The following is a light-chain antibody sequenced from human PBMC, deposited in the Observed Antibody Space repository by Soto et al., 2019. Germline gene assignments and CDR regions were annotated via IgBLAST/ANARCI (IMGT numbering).Light chain of an antibody. CDR2: EGS. Sequence: QSVLTQPASVSGSPGQSITISCTGTNSDVGGYNFVSWYQQHPGKAPKLMIYEGSKWPSGVSNRFSGSKSGNTASLTIPGLQAEDEADYYCCSYAGRPYVFGTGTKVTVL. CDR1: NSDVGGYNF. CDR3: CSYAGRPYV. V-gene: IGLV2-23*01. J-gene: IGLJ1*01.